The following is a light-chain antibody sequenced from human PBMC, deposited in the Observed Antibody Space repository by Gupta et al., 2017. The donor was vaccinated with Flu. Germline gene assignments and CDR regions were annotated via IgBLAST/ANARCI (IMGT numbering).Light chain of an antibody. CDR3: CSYAGSSTLV. CDR2: YVS. J-gene: IGLJ2*01. V-gene: IGLV2-23*02. Sequence: CKAPKLMIYYVSNLPSGVANRFSGSKAGNTAFLTISGPQSQDAADYYCCSYAGSSTLVFGGVTKLTVL.